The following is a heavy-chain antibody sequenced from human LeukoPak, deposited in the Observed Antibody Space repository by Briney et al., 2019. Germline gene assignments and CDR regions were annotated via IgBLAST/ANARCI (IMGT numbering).Heavy chain of an antibody. CDR1: GFTFSSYA. CDR3: AKDLVVRGVTYSFDY. D-gene: IGHD3-10*01. CDR2: ISGSGGST. Sequence: GGSLRLSCAASGFTFSSYAMSWVRQAPGKGLEWVSAISGSGGSTYYADSVKGRFTISRDDSKNTLYLQMNSLRAEDTAVYYCAKDLVVRGVTYSFDYWGQGTLVTVSS. J-gene: IGHJ4*02. V-gene: IGHV3-23*01.